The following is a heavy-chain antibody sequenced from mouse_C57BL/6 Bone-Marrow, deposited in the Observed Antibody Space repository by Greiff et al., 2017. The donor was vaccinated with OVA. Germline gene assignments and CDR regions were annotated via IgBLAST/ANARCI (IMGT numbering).Heavy chain of an antibody. CDR1: GFTFSSYA. Sequence: EVKLMESGGGLVKPGGSLKLSCAASGFTFSSYAMSWVRQTPEKRLEWVATISDGGSYTYYPDNVKGRFTISRDNAKNNLYLQMSHLKSEDTAMYYCARDERGTYYSIFDYWGQGTTLTVSS. D-gene: IGHD2-5*01. CDR2: ISDGGSYT. V-gene: IGHV5-4*01. CDR3: ARDERGTYYSIFDY. J-gene: IGHJ2*01.